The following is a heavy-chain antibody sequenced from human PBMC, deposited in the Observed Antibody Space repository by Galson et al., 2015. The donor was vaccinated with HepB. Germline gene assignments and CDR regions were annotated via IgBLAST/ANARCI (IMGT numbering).Heavy chain of an antibody. CDR1: GFTFSSYA. V-gene: IGHV3-64*02. CDR2: ISSHGIST. Sequence: SLRLSCAASGFTFSSYAMHWVRQAPGKGLEYVSAISSHGISTYYADSVKGRFTISRDNSKNTLYLQMGSLRAEDMAVYYCARRCGGDCSGAFDIWGQGTMVTVSS. CDR3: ARRCGGDCSGAFDI. J-gene: IGHJ3*02. D-gene: IGHD2-21*02.